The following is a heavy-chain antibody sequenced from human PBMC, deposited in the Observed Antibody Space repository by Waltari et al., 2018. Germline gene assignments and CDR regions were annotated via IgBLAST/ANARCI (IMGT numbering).Heavy chain of an antibody. CDR3: AIPYYDDSSGLDY. CDR1: GYTFTSYS. Sequence: QVQLVQSGAEVKKPGASLKVSCKASGYTFTSYSMHWVRREPGQGLEWMGISNPSGGSTSYAQKFQGRVTMTRDTSTSTVYMELSSLRSEDTAVYYCAIPYYDDSSGLDYWGQGTLVTVSA. D-gene: IGHD3-22*01. J-gene: IGHJ4*02. V-gene: IGHV1-46*01. CDR2: SNPSGGST.